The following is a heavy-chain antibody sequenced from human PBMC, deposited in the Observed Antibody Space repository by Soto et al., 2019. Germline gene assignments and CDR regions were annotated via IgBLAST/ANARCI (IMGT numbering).Heavy chain of an antibody. J-gene: IGHJ6*04. V-gene: IGHV3-23*01. D-gene: IGHD6-13*01. CDR1: GFTFSSYA. CDR3: AKSIAAAALEYV. CDR2: ISGSGGST. Sequence: EVQLLESGGGLVQPGGSLRLSCAASGFTFSSYAMSWVRQAPGKGLEWVSAISGSGGSTYYADSVKGRFTISRDNSKNPLYLQMNSLGAEDTAVYYCAKSIAAAALEYVWGKGTTVTVSS.